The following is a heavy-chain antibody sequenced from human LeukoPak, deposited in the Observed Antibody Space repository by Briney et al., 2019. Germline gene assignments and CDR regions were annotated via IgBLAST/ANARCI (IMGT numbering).Heavy chain of an antibody. CDR2: IYYSGST. D-gene: IGHD3-3*01. CDR3: ARSYDFWSGYYRYFDY. Sequence: SETLSLTCTVSGGSISSSSYYWGWLRQPPGRGREWIGSIYYSGSTYYTPSLKSRVTISVDTSKNQFSLKLSSVTAADTAVYYCARSYDFWSGYYRYFDYWGQGTLVTVSS. CDR1: GGSISSSSYY. V-gene: IGHV4-39*01. J-gene: IGHJ4*02.